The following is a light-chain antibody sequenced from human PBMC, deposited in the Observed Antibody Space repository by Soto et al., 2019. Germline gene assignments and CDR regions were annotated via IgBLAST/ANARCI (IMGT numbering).Light chain of an antibody. V-gene: IGKV3-20*01. Sequence: EIVLTQSPGTLSLSPGERATLSCRASQSLTTNYLAWYQRKPGQAPRLLIYGASSRATDIPRRFSGSGSGTDSTLTITRLEPEDFAVYYCQQYGDSPPTFGQGTKV. J-gene: IGKJ1*01. CDR2: GAS. CDR3: QQYGDSPPT. CDR1: QSLTTNY.